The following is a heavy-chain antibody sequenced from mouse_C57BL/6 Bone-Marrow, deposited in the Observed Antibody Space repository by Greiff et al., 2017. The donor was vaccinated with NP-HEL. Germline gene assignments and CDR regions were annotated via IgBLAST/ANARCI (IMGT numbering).Heavy chain of an antibody. Sequence: VQLQQPGAELVKPGASVKLSCKASGYTFTSYWMHWVKQRPGRGLEWIGRIDPNRGGTKYNEKFKSKATLTVDKPSSTAYMQLSSLTSEDSAVYYCASEGLRQYYAMDYWGQGTSVTVSS. J-gene: IGHJ4*01. D-gene: IGHD2-4*01. CDR2: IDPNRGGT. CDR3: ASEGLRQYYAMDY. CDR1: GYTFTSYW. V-gene: IGHV1-72*01.